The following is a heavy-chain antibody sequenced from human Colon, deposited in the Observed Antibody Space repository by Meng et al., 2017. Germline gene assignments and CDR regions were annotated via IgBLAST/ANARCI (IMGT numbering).Heavy chain of an antibody. CDR2: IKINGGPNGGHG. Sequence: GESLKISCAASGFTFSDYWMTWVRQAPGKGLEWVANIKINGGPNGGHGYYVDSVKGRFIISRDNAENSLFLQMNSLRAEDTAVYYCARRGIDSSLDYWGQGTLVTVSS. D-gene: IGHD2-2*01. J-gene: IGHJ4*02. CDR3: ARRGIDSSLDY. CDR1: GFTFSDYW. V-gene: IGHV3-7*01.